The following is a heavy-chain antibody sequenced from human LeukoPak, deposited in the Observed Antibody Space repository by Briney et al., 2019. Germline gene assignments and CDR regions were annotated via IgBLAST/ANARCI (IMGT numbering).Heavy chain of an antibody. V-gene: IGHV3-23*01. CDR2: ISGSGGST. Sequence: GGSLRLSCAAPGFTFSSYAMSWVRQAPGKGLEWVSAISGSGGSTYYADSVKGRFTISRDNSKNTLYLQMNSLRAEDTAVYYCAKPSYSSGWYLFDYWGQGTLVTVSS. CDR1: GFTFSSYA. CDR3: AKPSYSSGWYLFDY. J-gene: IGHJ4*02. D-gene: IGHD6-19*01.